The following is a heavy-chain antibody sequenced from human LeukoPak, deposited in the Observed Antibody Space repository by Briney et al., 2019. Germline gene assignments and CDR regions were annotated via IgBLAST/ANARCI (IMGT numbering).Heavy chain of an antibody. CDR3: ARDPNYYDSSGHTSMDV. D-gene: IGHD3-22*01. CDR1: GFTFSSYA. Sequence: GGSLRLSCAASGFTFSSYAMHWVRQAPGKGLEWVAVISYDGSNKYYADSVKGRFTISRDNSKNTLYLQMNSLRAEDTAVYYCARDPNYYDSSGHTSMDVWDKGTTVTVSS. V-gene: IGHV3-30*04. J-gene: IGHJ6*03. CDR2: ISYDGSNK.